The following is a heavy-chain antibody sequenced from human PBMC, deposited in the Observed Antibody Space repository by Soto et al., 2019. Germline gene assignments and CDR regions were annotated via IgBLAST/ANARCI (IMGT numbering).Heavy chain of an antibody. D-gene: IGHD4-17*01. CDR2: ISSSSSYT. J-gene: IGHJ6*02. CDR1: GFTFSDYY. Sequence: QVQLVESGGGLVKPGGSLRLSCAASGFTFSDYYMSWIRQAPGKGLEWVSYISSSSSYTNYADSVKGRFTISRDNAKNSLYLQMNSLRAEDTAVYYCARDLEPGYGDYGGDGMDVWGQGTTVTVSS. CDR3: ARDLEPGYGDYGGDGMDV. V-gene: IGHV3-11*06.